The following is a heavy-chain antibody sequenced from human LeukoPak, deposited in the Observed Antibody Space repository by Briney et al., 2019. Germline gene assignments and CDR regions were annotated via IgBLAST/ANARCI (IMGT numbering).Heavy chain of an antibody. V-gene: IGHV4-59*01. CDR3: ARVLRFLEFRFDP. CDR1: GGSISSYY. J-gene: IGHJ5*02. CDR2: IYYSGST. Sequence: PSEALSLTCTVSGGSISSYYWSWIRQPPGKGLEWIGYIYYSGSTNYNPSLKSRVTISVDTSKNQLSLKLSSVTAADTAVYYCARVLRFLEFRFDPWGQGTLVTVSS. D-gene: IGHD3-3*01.